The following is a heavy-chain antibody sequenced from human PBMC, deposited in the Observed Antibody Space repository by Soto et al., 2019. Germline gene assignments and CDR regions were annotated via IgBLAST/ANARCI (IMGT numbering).Heavy chain of an antibody. D-gene: IGHD4-4*01. Sequence: QVQLVESGGGVVQPGRSLRLSCAASGFTFSSYGMHWVRQAPGKGLEWVAVISYDGSNKYYADSVKGRFTISRDNSKNPLYLQMNSLRAEDTAVYYCAKDLRDYSNYYYYYMDVWGKGTTVTVSS. J-gene: IGHJ6*03. CDR3: AKDLRDYSNYYYYYMDV. CDR1: GFTFSSYG. CDR2: ISYDGSNK. V-gene: IGHV3-30*18.